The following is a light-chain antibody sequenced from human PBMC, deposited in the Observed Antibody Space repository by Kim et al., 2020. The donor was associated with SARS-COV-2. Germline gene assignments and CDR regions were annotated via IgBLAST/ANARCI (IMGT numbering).Light chain of an antibody. CDR1: SLRSYY. Sequence: SSDLTQDPAVSVALGQTVRITCQGDSLRSYYASWYQQKPGQAPIVVISGKNNRPSGIPDRFSGSSSGNTASLTITGAQAEDEADYCCSSRDSNGYVLFGGGTQLTVL. CDR3: SSRDSNGYVL. J-gene: IGLJ2*01. V-gene: IGLV3-19*01. CDR2: GKN.